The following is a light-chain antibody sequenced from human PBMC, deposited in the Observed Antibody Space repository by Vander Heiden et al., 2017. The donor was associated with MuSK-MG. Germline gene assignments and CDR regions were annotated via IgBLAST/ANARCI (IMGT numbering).Light chain of an antibody. J-gene: IGKJ3*01. V-gene: IGKV3-11*01. CDR3: QQRSNLQT. Sequence: EIVLTQSPATLSLSPGERATLSCRASQSVSSYLAWYKQKPGQAPRLLIYDASNRANGIPDRFSGSGSGTDFTLTISSLEPEDFAVYYWQQRSNLQTFGHGTKVDIK. CDR2: DAS. CDR1: QSVSSY.